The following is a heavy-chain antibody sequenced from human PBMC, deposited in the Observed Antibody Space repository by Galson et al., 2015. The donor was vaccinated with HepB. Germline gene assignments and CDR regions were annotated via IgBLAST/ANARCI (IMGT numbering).Heavy chain of an antibody. Sequence: SLRLSCAASGFTVSSNYMSWVRQAPGKGLEWVSVIYSGGSTYYADSVKGRFTISRDNSKNTLYLQTNSLRAEDTAVYYCAREREVVRVYYYYYYMDVWGKGTTVTVSS. J-gene: IGHJ6*03. CDR1: GFTVSSNY. CDR2: IYSGGST. D-gene: IGHD4-23*01. CDR3: AREREVVRVYYYYYYMDV. V-gene: IGHV3-53*01.